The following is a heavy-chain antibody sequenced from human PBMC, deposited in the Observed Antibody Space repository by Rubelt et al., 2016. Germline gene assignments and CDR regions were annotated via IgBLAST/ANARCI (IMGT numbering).Heavy chain of an antibody. D-gene: IGHD3-10*01. Sequence: QVQLQESGPGLVKPSETLSLTCTVSGGSISSYYWTWIRQPPGKGLEWIGDVWGTVTRSNPSLWGRVPMSVDTPKNQFSLKLTSVTAAETAVDYCAIYTAGGAGRSYWGRGSLVSVSS. CDR1: GGSISSYY. V-gene: IGHV4-59*03. CDR2: VWGTVT. J-gene: IGHJ4*02. CDR3: AIYTAGGAGRSY.